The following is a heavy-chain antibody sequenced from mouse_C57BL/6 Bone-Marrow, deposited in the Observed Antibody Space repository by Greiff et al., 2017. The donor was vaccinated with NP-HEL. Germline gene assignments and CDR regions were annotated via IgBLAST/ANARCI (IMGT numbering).Heavy chain of an antibody. Sequence: EVQRVESEGGLVQPGSSMKLSCTASGFTFSDYSIAWVRQVPEKGLEWVANINYDGSSTYYLDSLKSRFIISRDNAKNILYLQMSSLKSEDTATYYCAREGGLRRRTYAMDYWGQGTSVTVSS. CDR2: INYDGSST. J-gene: IGHJ4*01. CDR3: AREGGLRRRTYAMDY. V-gene: IGHV5-16*01. CDR1: GFTFSDYS. D-gene: IGHD2-4*01.